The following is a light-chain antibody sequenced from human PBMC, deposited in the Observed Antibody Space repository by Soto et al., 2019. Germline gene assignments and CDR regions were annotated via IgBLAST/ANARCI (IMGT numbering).Light chain of an antibody. CDR3: QQYSSLPTT. V-gene: IGKV3-20*01. Sequence: ESVLTQSPGTLSLSPGERATLSCRASQSVSNSYFAWYQQKPGQAPRLLIYGISSRATGIPDRFSGSGFGTDLTLNISRLEPEDFVVYYCQQYSSLPTTFGQGTKLEVK. CDR1: QSVSNSY. CDR2: GIS. J-gene: IGKJ2*01.